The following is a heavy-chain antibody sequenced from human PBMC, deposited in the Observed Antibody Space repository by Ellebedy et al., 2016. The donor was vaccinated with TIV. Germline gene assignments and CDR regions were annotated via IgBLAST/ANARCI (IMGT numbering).Heavy chain of an antibody. D-gene: IGHD6-19*01. J-gene: IGHJ4*02. Sequence: PGGSLRLSCKGSGYSFTSYWISWVRQMPGKGLEWMGRIDPRDSYTNYSPSFQGHVTISADKSISTAYLQWSSLKASDTAMYYCARHEGIAVAGTSIGYWGQGTLVTVSS. V-gene: IGHV5-10-1*01. CDR2: IDPRDSYT. CDR1: GYSFTSYW. CDR3: ARHEGIAVAGTSIGY.